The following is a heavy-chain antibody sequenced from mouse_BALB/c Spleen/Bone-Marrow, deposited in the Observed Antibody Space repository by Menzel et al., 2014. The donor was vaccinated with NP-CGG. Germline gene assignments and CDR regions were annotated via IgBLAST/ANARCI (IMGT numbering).Heavy chain of an antibody. Sequence: QVQLQQSGAELVKPGASVKMSCKASGYTFTSYWMHWVKQRPGQGLEWIGVIDPSDSYTSYNQKFKGKATLTVDTSSSTAYEQLSSLTSEDSAVYYCTRGDYDWYFDVWGAGTTVTVSS. CDR2: IDPSDSYT. D-gene: IGHD2-4*01. J-gene: IGHJ1*01. CDR1: GYTFTSYW. CDR3: TRGDYDWYFDV. V-gene: IGHV1S127*01.